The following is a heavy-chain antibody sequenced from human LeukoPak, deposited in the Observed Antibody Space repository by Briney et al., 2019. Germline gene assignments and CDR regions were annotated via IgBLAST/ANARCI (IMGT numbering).Heavy chain of an antibody. CDR1: GGFFSGYY. CDR2: IYTSGST. J-gene: IGHJ4*02. Sequence: SETLSLTCAVYGGFFSGYYWSWIRQAAGKGLEWIGRIYTSGSTNYNPSLKSRVTMSVDTSKNQFSLKLSSVTAADTAVYYCARDRYYYDSSGKFDYWGQGTLVTVSS. CDR3: ARDRYYYDSSGKFDY. D-gene: IGHD3-22*01. V-gene: IGHV4-4*07.